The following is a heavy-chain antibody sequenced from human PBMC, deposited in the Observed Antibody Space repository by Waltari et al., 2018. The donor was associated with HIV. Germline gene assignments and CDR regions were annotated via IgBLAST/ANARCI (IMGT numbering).Heavy chain of an antibody. Sequence: EVQLVESGGDLVQPGGSLRLSCVASGFTFSSYSMNWVRQAPTKGLEWVSYISSSSSTMYYADSVKGRFTISRDNAKNSLYLQMNSLRDDDTAVYYCVRDWAGGDYWGQGTLVTVSS. J-gene: IGHJ4*02. V-gene: IGHV3-48*02. CDR1: GFTFSSYS. D-gene: IGHD2-15*01. CDR3: VRDWAGGDY. CDR2: ISSSSSTM.